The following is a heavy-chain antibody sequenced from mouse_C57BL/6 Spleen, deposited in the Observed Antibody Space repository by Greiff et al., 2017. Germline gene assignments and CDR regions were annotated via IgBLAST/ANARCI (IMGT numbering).Heavy chain of an antibody. CDR3: ARHGDYDGFAY. CDR2: ISNLAYSI. CDR1: GFTLSDYG. D-gene: IGHD2-4*01. Sequence: EVQLVESGGGLVQPGGSLKLSCAASGFTLSDYGMAWVRQAPRKGPEWVAFISNLAYSIYYADTVTGRFTISRENAKNTLYLEMSSLRSEDTAMYYCARHGDYDGFAYWGQGTLVTVSA. V-gene: IGHV5-15*01. J-gene: IGHJ3*01.